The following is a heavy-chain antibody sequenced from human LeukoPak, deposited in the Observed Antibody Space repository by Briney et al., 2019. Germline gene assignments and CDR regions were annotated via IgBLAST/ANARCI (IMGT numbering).Heavy chain of an antibody. D-gene: IGHD2/OR15-2a*01. V-gene: IGHV4-59*08. J-gene: IGHJ4*02. Sequence: PSETLSLTCTVSGGSISSYYRSWIRQPPGKGLEWIAYISDIGSINYNPSLKSRVTISLDTSKDQFSLKLSSVTAADTAGYYCAGHHPRNTVDFWGQGTLVTVSS. CDR1: GGSISSYY. CDR3: AGHHPRNTVDF. CDR2: ISDIGSI.